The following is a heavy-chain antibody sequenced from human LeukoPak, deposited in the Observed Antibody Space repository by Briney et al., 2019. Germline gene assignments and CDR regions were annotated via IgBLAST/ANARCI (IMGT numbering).Heavy chain of an antibody. D-gene: IGHD4-17*01. CDR2: INHSGST. CDR3: ARGDPATTGKWFDP. CDR1: GGSFSGYY. V-gene: IGHV4-34*01. J-gene: IGHJ5*02. Sequence: SETLSLTCAVYGGSFSGYYWSWIRQPPGKGLEWIGEINHSGSTNYNPSLKSRVTISVDTSKNQFSLKLSSVTAADTAVYYCARGDPATTGKWFDPWGQGTLVTVSS.